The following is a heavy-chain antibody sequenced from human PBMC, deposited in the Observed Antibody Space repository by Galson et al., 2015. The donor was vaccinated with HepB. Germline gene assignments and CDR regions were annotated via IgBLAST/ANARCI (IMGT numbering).Heavy chain of an antibody. CDR2: IYSDGST. V-gene: IGHV3-53*01. J-gene: IGHJ4*02. CDR1: GLTVNRNY. CDR3: ARVTPDSTYYYYFDY. Sequence: SLRLSCAASGLTVNRNYLTWVRQAPGKGLEWVSVIYSDGSTYYADSLKGRFTISRDIPENTLYLQMNSLRAEDTAVYYCARVTPDSTYYYYFDYWGQGTLVTVSS. D-gene: IGHD3-22*01.